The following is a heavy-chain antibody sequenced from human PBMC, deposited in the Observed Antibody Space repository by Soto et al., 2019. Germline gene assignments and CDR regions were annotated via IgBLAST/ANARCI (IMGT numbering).Heavy chain of an antibody. CDR1: GFTANTFN. D-gene: IGHD2-8*01. CDR3: ILYDASVFDF. V-gene: IGHV3-21*01. CDR2: ISNYDNT. Sequence: EVRLEESGGGLVKPGGSLRLSCAASGFTANTFNMNWVRQAPGKGLEWVSSISNYDNTAYADSVKGRFTVSRDNAKNSLFLQMNSLRAEDTAVYYCILYDASVFDFWGHGVLVTVSS. J-gene: IGHJ4*01.